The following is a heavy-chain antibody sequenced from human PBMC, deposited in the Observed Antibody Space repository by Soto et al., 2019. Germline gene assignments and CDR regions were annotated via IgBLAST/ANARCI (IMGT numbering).Heavy chain of an antibody. Sequence: QVHLVQSGAEVRKPGASVKVSCKASGYSFTTYGFSWVRQAPGQGLEWMGWINVYTGDTIYTQKLQGRVTMTTDTSTNTAYMELRSLTSDDTAVYYCARKGALSGYSLYYLDYWGQGTLVTVSS. J-gene: IGHJ4*02. CDR1: GYSFTTYG. D-gene: IGHD3-9*01. V-gene: IGHV1-18*01. CDR2: INVYTGDT. CDR3: ARKGALSGYSLYYLDY.